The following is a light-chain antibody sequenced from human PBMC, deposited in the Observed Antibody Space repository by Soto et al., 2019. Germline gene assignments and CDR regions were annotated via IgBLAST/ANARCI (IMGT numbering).Light chain of an antibody. CDR2: DAS. CDR3: QQYGYSPPWT. V-gene: IGKV3-20*01. J-gene: IGKJ1*01. Sequence: EIVLTQSPATLSLSPGERATLSCRASQSIPSNYLAWYQQKPGQAPRLLIYDASSRATGTPDRFSGSGSGTDFTLTISRLEPEDLGVYYCQQYGYSPPWTFDQGTKVDIK. CDR1: QSIPSNY.